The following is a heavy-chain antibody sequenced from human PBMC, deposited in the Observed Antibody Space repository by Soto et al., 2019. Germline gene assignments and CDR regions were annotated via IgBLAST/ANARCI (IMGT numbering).Heavy chain of an antibody. CDR2: IYYSGST. CDR3: ARGITIFGVLKWFDP. Sequence: PSETLSLTCTVSGGSISSYYWSWIRQPPGKGLEWIGYIYYSGSTNYNPSLKSRVTISVDTSKNQFSLKLSSVTAADTAVYYCARGITIFGVLKWFDPWGQGTMITVSA. D-gene: IGHD3-3*01. CDR1: GGSISSYY. V-gene: IGHV4-59*01. J-gene: IGHJ5*02.